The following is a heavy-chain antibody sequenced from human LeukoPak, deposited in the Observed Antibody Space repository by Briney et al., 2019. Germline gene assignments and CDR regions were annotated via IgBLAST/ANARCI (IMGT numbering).Heavy chain of an antibody. J-gene: IGHJ4*02. V-gene: IGHV4-59*01. CDR2: IYYSGST. Sequence: SETLSLTCTGSGGSISSYYWSWIRQPPGKGLEWIGYIYYSGSTNYNPSLKSRVTISVDTSKNQFSLKLSSVTAADTAVYYCARVAGAPNPFFDYWGQGTLVTVSS. D-gene: IGHD3-10*01. CDR1: GGSISSYY. CDR3: ARVAGAPNPFFDY.